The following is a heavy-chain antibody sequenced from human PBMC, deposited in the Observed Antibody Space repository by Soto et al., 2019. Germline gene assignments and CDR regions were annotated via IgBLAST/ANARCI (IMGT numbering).Heavy chain of an antibody. J-gene: IGHJ6*02. CDR2: IIPIFGTA. V-gene: IGHV1-69*13. D-gene: IGHD3-22*01. Sequence: GASVKVSCKASGGTFSSYAISWVRQAPGQGLEWMGGIIPIFGTANYAQKFQGRVTITADESTSTAYMELSSLRSEDTAVYYCARVGASSGYYYYYYGMDVWGQGNTVTVSS. CDR3: ARVGASSGYYYYYYGMDV. CDR1: GGTFSSYA.